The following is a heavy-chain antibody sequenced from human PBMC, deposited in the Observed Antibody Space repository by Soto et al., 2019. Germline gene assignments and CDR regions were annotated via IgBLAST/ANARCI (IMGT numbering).Heavy chain of an antibody. CDR3: ARVGPWVPYYYDSSPYTFENWFDP. Sequence: SETLSLTCAVSGYSISSGYYWGWLRQPPGKGLEWIGSIHHGGSTYYNPSLNSRVTLSIDMTNNHVSLILNSVTAADTAVYYCARVGPWVPYYYDSSPYTFENWFDPWGQGTLVTVSS. D-gene: IGHD3-22*01. CDR1: GYSISSGYY. CDR2: IHHGGST. V-gene: IGHV4-38-2*01. J-gene: IGHJ5*02.